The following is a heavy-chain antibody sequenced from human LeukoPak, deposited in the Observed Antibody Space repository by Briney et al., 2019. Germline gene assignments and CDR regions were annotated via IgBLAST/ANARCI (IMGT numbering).Heavy chain of an antibody. D-gene: IGHD6-13*01. CDR2: IYYSGST. Sequence: SETLSLTCTVSGGSISSFYWSWIRQPPGKGLEWIGYIYYSGSTNYNPSLKSRVTISVDTSKNQFSLKLSSVTAADTAVYYCARTRSWHFDYWGQGTLVTVSS. CDR1: GGSISSFY. J-gene: IGHJ4*02. V-gene: IGHV4-59*01. CDR3: ARTRSWHFDY.